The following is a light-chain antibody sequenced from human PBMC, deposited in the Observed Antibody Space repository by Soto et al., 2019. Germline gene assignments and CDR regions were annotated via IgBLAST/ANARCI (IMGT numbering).Light chain of an antibody. CDR1: QCVSSSY. J-gene: IGKJ2*01. CDR3: QQYGSSLYT. CDR2: DAS. Sequence: EIVLTQSPGTLSLSPGERATLSCRASQCVSSSYLVWYQQKPGQAPRLLIYDASSRATGIPDRFSGSGSGTDFALTISRLEPEDFAVYYCQQYGSSLYTFGQGTKLEIK. V-gene: IGKV3-20*01.